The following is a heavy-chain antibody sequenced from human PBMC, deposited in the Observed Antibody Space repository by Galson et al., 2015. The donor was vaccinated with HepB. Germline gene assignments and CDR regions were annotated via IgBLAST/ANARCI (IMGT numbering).Heavy chain of an antibody. CDR3: ARSGFYGSGSYVAWFDP. Sequence: VRQAPGQGLEWMGWINPNSGGTNYAQKFQGRVTMTRDTSISTAYMELSRLRSDDMAVYYCARSGFYGSGSYVAWFDPWGQGTLVTVSS. D-gene: IGHD3-10*01. J-gene: IGHJ5*02. V-gene: IGHV1-2*02. CDR2: INPNSGGT.